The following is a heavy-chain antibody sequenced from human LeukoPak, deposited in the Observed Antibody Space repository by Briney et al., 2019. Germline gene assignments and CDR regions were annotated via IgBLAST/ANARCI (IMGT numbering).Heavy chain of an antibody. CDR3: ASSLYYDFWSGSLDY. Sequence: PSETLSLTCTVSGGSISSYYWSWIRQPPGKGLEWIGYIYYSGSTNYNPSLKSRVTISVDMSKNQFSLKLSSVTAADTAVYYCASSLYYDFWSGSLDYWGQGTLVTVSS. J-gene: IGHJ4*02. CDR2: IYYSGST. D-gene: IGHD3-3*01. CDR1: GGSISSYY. V-gene: IGHV4-59*01.